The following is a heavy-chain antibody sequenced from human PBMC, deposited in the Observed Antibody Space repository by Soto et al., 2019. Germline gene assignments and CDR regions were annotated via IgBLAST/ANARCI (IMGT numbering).Heavy chain of an antibody. J-gene: IGHJ5*02. D-gene: IGHD3-10*01. CDR2: INSDTGYT. Sequence: QVQLVQSGAEVTKPGASVQVSCKASGFTFSHHSLHWVRQAPGQRLEWMGWINSDTGYTKYSQKFQTRLTITWDSSAKTAYMELSSLQSEDTAVYYCVRGKEAGVWFDPWGQGTLVTVSS. CDR3: VRGKEAGVWFDP. CDR1: GFTFSHHS. V-gene: IGHV1-3*04.